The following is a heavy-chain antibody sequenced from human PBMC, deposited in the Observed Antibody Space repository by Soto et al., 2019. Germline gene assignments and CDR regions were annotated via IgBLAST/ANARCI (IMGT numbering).Heavy chain of an antibody. Sequence: QVQVVESGGGVVQPGRALRLSCAASGFTFSSYAMHWVRQAPGKGLEWVAIISYDGSDKYYADSVKGRVTISRDNSKSTLYRQMNRLRTADTAVYYCASGGRLRHFDYWGQGNLVTVSS. CDR2: ISYDGSDK. J-gene: IGHJ4*02. CDR1: GFTFSSYA. D-gene: IGHD5-12*01. CDR3: ASGGRLRHFDY. V-gene: IGHV3-30*04.